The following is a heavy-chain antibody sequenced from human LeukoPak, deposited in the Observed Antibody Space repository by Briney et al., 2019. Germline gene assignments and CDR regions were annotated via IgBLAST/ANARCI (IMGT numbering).Heavy chain of an antibody. CDR2: INLVGIT. J-gene: IGHJ4*02. CDR3: ARFTTADEDDSAFDH. D-gene: IGHD1-1*01. CDR1: GGSLRRHF. Sequence: PSETLSLTCAVSGGSLRRHFWAWIRQPPGMGLEWIGEINLVGITTYNKSLGGRASISMDTSNNQFSLTLQSVTAADTALYFCARFTTADEDDSAFDHWGQGSLDIVSS. V-gene: IGHV4-34*01.